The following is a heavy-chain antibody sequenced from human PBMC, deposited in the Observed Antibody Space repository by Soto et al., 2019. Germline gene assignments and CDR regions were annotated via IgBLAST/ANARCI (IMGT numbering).Heavy chain of an antibody. V-gene: IGHV3-30*18. Sequence: PGGSLRLSCAASGFTFSSYGMHWVRQAPGKGLEWVAVISYDGSNKYYADSVRGRFTISRDNSKNTLYLQMNSLRAEDTAVYYCAKDLLRYFDWLVPDVWGQGTTVTVSS. CDR2: ISYDGSNK. CDR1: GFTFSSYG. D-gene: IGHD3-9*01. CDR3: AKDLLRYFDWLVPDV. J-gene: IGHJ6*02.